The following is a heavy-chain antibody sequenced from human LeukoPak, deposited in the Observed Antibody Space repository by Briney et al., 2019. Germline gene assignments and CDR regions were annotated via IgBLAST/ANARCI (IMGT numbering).Heavy chain of an antibody. Sequence: GGSLRLSCAASGFTVSSNYMSWVRQAPGKGLEWVSVIYSGGSTYYADSVKGRFTISRDNSKNTLYLQMNSLRAEDTAVYYCARDSRRILPSDWGQRTLVTVSS. V-gene: IGHV3-66*01. CDR1: GFTVSSNY. D-gene: IGHD2-15*01. CDR3: ARDSRRILPSD. J-gene: IGHJ4*02. CDR2: IYSGGST.